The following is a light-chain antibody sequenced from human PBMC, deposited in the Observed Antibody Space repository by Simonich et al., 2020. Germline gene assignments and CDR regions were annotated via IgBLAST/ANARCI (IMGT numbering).Light chain of an antibody. V-gene: IGKV3D-20*01. CDR2: DAS. J-gene: IGKJ1*01. CDR3: QQYGSSPET. CDR1: QSVSSSY. Sequence: EIVLTQSPGTLSLSPGERATLSCRASQSVSSSYLAWYQQKPGLAPRLLIYDASSRATGIPDRFSGSGSGKDFTLTISRLEPEDFAVYYCQQYGSSPETFGQGTKVEIK.